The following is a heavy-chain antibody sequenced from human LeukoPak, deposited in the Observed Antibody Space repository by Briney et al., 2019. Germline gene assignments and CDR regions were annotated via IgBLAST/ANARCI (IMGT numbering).Heavy chain of an antibody. J-gene: IGHJ4*02. V-gene: IGHV3-74*01. D-gene: IGHD2-2*02. Sequence: GGSLRLSCAASGFTFSSYWMHWVRQAPGKGLVWVSRINSDGSSTSYADSVKGRFTISRDNAKNTLYLQMNSLGAEDTAVYYCARGYCSSTSCYTSGVPDYWGQGTLVTVSS. CDR3: ARGYCSSTSCYTSGVPDY. CDR2: INSDGSST. CDR1: GFTFSSYW.